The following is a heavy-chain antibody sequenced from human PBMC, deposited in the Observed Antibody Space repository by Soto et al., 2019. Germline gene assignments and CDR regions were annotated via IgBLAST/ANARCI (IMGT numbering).Heavy chain of an antibody. Sequence: QVQLVQSGAEVKKPGASVKVSCKASGSSFTSYGISWVRQAPGQGLEWMGWISAYNGNTNYAQKLQGRVTMTTDTSTNTAYMELRSLRSDDTAVYYCARVTIFRGYNWFDPWGQGTLVTVSS. CDR2: ISAYNGNT. V-gene: IGHV1-18*01. CDR3: ARVTIFRGYNWFDP. D-gene: IGHD3-10*01. J-gene: IGHJ5*02. CDR1: GSSFTSYG.